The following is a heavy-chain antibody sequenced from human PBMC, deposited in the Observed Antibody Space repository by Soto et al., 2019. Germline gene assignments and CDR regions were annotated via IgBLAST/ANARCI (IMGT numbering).Heavy chain of an antibody. CDR3: AKTGGPVTRASDY. Sequence: GGSLRLSCAASGFPFSSYAMSWVRQAPGKGLEWVSAISGSGDSTYYADSVKGRFSISRDNSKNTLYLQMNSLRAEDTAVYYCAKTGGPVTRASDYWGQGTLVTVSS. J-gene: IGHJ4*02. V-gene: IGHV3-23*01. CDR2: ISGSGDST. CDR1: GFPFSSYA. D-gene: IGHD3-16*01.